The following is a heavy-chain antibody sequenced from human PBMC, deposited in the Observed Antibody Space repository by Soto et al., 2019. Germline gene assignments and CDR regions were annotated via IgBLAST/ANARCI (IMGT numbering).Heavy chain of an antibody. D-gene: IGHD3-10*01. Sequence: ASVKVSCKASGGTFSSYAISWVRQAPGQGLEWMGGIIPIFGTANYAQKFQGRVTITADESTSTAYMELSSLRSEDTAVYYCVITMVRAPYYGMDVWGQGTTVTVSS. CDR1: GGTFSSYA. V-gene: IGHV1-69*13. CDR2: IIPIFGTA. CDR3: VITMVRAPYYGMDV. J-gene: IGHJ6*02.